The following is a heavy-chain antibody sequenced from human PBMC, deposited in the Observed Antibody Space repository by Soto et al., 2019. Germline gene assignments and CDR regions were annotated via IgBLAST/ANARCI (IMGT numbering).Heavy chain of an antibody. J-gene: IGHJ5*02. CDR1: GGSFSVYY. CDR3: ARIWFGAPRGPFDP. D-gene: IGHD3-10*01. Sequence: PSETLSLTCAVYGGSFSVYYWSWIRQPPGKGLEWIGEINHSGSTNYNPSLKSRVTISVDTSKNQFSLKLSSVTAADTAVYYCARIWFGAPRGPFDPWGQGTLVTVSS. CDR2: INHSGST. V-gene: IGHV4-34*01.